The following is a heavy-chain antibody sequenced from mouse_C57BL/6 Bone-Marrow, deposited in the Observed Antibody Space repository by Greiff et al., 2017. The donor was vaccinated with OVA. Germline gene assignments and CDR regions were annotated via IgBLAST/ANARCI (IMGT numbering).Heavy chain of an antibody. CDR3: ATPRSYGSSYLFDY. J-gene: IGHJ2*01. CDR2: IHPSDSET. CDR1: GYTFTSYW. Sequence: QVQLKQPGAELVKPGASVKVSCKASGYTFTSYWMHWVKQRPGQGLEWIGRIHPSDSETNYNQKFKGKATLTVDKSSSTAYMQLSSLTSEDSAVYYCATPRSYGSSYLFDYWGQGTTLTVSS. V-gene: IGHV1-74*01. D-gene: IGHD1-1*01.